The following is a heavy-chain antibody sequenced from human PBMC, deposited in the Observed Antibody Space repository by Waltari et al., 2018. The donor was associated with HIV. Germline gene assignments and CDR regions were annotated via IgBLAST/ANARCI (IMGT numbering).Heavy chain of an antibody. J-gene: IGHJ6*02. D-gene: IGHD3-16*01. V-gene: IGHV3-21*01. CDR2: ISSSSSYI. CDR1: GFTFSSYS. CDR3: ARDFWGGYYYGMDV. Sequence: EVQLVESGGGLVKPGGSLRLSCAASGFTFSSYSMNWVRQAPGKVLEWVSSISSSSSYIYYADSVKGRFTISRDNAKNSLYLQMNSLRAEDTAVYYCARDFWGGYYYGMDVWGQGTTVTVSS.